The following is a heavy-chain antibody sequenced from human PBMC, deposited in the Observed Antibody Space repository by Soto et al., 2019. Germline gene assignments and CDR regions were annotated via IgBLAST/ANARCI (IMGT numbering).Heavy chain of an antibody. CDR2: ISSSGGVI. CDR1: GFTFSNYI. V-gene: IGHV3-48*02. CDR3: ARETYFDY. J-gene: IGHJ4*02. Sequence: EVQLVESVGGLVQPGGSLRLSCAASGFTFSNYIMNWVRQAPGKGPEWVSYISSSGGVIYYADSVKGRFTISRDNAKRSLYLQINSLRDEDTAVYYCARETYFDYWGQGTLVTVSS.